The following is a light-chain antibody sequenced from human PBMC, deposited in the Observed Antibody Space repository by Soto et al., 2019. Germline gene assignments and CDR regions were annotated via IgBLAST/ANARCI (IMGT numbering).Light chain of an antibody. J-gene: IGKJ1*01. V-gene: IGKV3-20*01. CDR2: GAS. Sequence: EAVLTQSPGTVSLSPGERATLSCRSSQTVSSNFLAWYQQKPGQAPRLLIYGASDRATGVPDRFTGSGSGTDFTLTISRLEPEDFAVYYCQQYGNTPQTFGQGTKVELK. CDR1: QTVSSNF. CDR3: QQYGNTPQT.